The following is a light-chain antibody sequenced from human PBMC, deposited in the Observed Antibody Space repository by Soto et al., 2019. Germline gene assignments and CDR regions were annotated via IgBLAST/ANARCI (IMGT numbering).Light chain of an antibody. CDR1: QSVSSSY. J-gene: IGKJ2*01. Sequence: EIVLTQSPGTLSLSPGERATLSCRASQSVSSSYLAWYQQKPGQAPRLLIYGASRRATGIPDRFSGSGSGTDFTLTISRLEPEDCAVYYCQQYGSSPPYTFGQGTKLEIK. V-gene: IGKV3-20*01. CDR3: QQYGSSPPYT. CDR2: GAS.